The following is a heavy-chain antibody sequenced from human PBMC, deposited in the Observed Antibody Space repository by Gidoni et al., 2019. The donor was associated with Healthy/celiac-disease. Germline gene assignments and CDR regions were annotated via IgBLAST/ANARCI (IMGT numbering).Heavy chain of an antibody. Sequence: EVQLVASGGGLVQPGRSLRLSCAASGFTFDDFAMHWVRQAPGKGLEWVSGISWNSGSIGYADSVKGRFTISRDNVKNSLYLQMNSLRAEDTALYYCAKDMGGQFGFEYYGMDVWGQGTTVTVSS. J-gene: IGHJ6*02. CDR1: GFTFDDFA. D-gene: IGHD3-16*01. CDR2: ISWNSGSI. V-gene: IGHV3-9*01. CDR3: AKDMGGQFGFEYYGMDV.